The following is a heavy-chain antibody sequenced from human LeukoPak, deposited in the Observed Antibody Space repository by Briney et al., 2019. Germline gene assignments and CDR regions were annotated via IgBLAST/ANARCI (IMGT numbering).Heavy chain of an antibody. CDR2: TYYKSKWYN. D-gene: IGHD1-26*01. CDR1: GDSVSSNTAA. J-gene: IGHJ4*02. V-gene: IGHV6-1*01. CDR3: ARQYVGAFDF. Sequence: SQTLSLTCAISGDSVSSNTAAWSWIRQSPSRGLEWLGRTYYKSKWYNDYAVSVKSRITINPDTSKNQFSLRLYSVTPEDTAMYYCARQYVGAFDFWGQGALVTVFS.